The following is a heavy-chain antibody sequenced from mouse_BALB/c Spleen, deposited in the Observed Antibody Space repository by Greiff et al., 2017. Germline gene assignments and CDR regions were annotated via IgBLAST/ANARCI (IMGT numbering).Heavy chain of an antibody. J-gene: IGHJ3*01. CDR3: ARRAPYGNWFAY. CDR2: ILPGSGST. V-gene: IGHV1-9*01. D-gene: IGHD2-10*02. Sequence: VQLQQSGAELMKPGASVKISCKATGYTFSSYWIEWVKQRPGHGLEWIGEILPGSGSTNYNEKFKGKATFTADTSSNTAYMQLSSLTSEDSAVYYCARRAPYGNWFAYWGQGTLVTVSA. CDR1: GYTFSSYW.